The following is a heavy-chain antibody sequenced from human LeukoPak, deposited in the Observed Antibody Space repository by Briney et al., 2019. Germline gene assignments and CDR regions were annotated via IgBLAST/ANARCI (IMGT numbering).Heavy chain of an antibody. CDR3: ARRISSGWNFDY. J-gene: IGHJ4*02. V-gene: IGHV4-31*03. Sequence: SRTLSLTCTVSGGSISSGAYYWSWIRQRPGMGLEWIGYIYYSGSTYYNPSLKSRVTISVDTSKNQFSLKLNSVTAADTAVYYCARRISSGWNFDYWGQGTLVTVSS. D-gene: IGHD6-19*01. CDR1: GGSISSGAYY. CDR2: IYYSGST.